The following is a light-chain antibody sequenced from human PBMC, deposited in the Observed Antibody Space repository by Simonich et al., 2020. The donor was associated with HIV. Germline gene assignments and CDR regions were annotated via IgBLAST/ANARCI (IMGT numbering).Light chain of an antibody. V-gene: IGKV1-NL1*01. CDR3: LQDDNYPWT. Sequence: DIQMTQSPSSLSASVGAGVTITCRASQGISNSLAWYQQKPGKAPKLLLYAASRLESGVPSRFSGSGSGTDYTLTSSSLQPEDFATYYCLQDDNYPWTFGQGTKVEIK. CDR1: QGISNS. J-gene: IGKJ1*01. CDR2: AAS.